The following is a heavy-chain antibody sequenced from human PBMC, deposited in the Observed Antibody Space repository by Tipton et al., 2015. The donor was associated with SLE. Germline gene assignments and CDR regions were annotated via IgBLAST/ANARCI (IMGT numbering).Heavy chain of an antibody. V-gene: IGHV1-46*01. Sequence: FQGRATMTRDTSTSTVYMELSSLRSEDTAVYYCAKGGGTYYLFHHWGQGTLVTVSS. D-gene: IGHD2/OR15-2a*01. CDR3: AKGGGTYYLFHH. J-gene: IGHJ1*01.